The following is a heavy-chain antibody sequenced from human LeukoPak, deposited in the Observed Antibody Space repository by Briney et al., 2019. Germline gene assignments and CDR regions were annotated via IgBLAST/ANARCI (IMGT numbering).Heavy chain of an antibody. CDR3: ARGRGDSSSWYSYYYYYMDV. CDR1: GGSFSGYY. J-gene: IGHJ6*03. D-gene: IGHD6-13*01. CDR2: INHSGST. V-gene: IGHV4-34*01. Sequence: SETLSLTCAVYGGSFSGYYWRWIRQPPGKGLEWIGEINHSGSTNYNPSLKSRVTISVDTSKNQFSLKLSSVTAADTAVYYCARGRGDSSSWYSYYYYYMDVWGKGTTVTVSS.